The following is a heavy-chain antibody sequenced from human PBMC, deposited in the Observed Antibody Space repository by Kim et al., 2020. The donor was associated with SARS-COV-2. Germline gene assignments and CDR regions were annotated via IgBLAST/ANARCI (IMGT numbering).Heavy chain of an antibody. J-gene: IGHJ4*02. D-gene: IGHD3-16*01. Sequence: SETLSLTCTVSGGSISSSSYYWGWIRQPPGKGLEWIGSIYYSGSTYYNPSLKSRVTISVDTSKNQFSLKLSSVTAADTAVYYCARHPSGGSHPFDYWGQGTLVTVSS. CDR1: GGSISSSSYY. CDR2: IYYSGST. V-gene: IGHV4-39*01. CDR3: ARHPSGGSHPFDY.